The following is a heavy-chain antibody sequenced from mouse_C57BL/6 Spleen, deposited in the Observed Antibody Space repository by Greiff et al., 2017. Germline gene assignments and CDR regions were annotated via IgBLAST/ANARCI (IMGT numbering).Heavy chain of an antibody. CDR3: ARRGYYYGSSFFDY. V-gene: IGHV1-42*01. J-gene: IGHJ2*01. D-gene: IGHD1-1*01. Sequence: EVKLQESGPELVKPGASVKISCKASGYSFTGYYMNWVKQSPEKSLEWIGEINPSTGGTTYNQKFKAKATLTVDKSSSTAYMQLKSLTSEDSAVYYCARRGYYYGSSFFDYWGQGTTLTVSS. CDR1: GYSFTGYY. CDR2: INPSTGGT.